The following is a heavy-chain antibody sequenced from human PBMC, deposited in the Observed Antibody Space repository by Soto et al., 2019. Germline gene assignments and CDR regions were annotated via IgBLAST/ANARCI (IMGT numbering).Heavy chain of an antibody. CDR1: GGSISRGGYS. CDR2: IYHSGST. D-gene: IGHD2-15*01. V-gene: IGHV4-30-2*01. Sequence: SETLSLTCAVSGGSISRGGYSWSGIRQPPGKGLEWIGYIYHSGSTYYNPSLKSRVTISVDRSKNQFSLKLSSVTAADTAVYYCAMSHGIFVVTVPHLDYRGQGTLVTVSS. CDR3: AMSHGIFVVTVPHLDY. J-gene: IGHJ4*02.